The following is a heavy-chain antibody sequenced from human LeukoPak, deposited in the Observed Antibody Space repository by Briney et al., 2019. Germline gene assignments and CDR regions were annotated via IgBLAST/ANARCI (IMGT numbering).Heavy chain of an antibody. CDR1: GFTFSSYW. D-gene: IGHD6-19*01. Sequence: GGSLRLSCAASGFTFSSYWMSWVRQAPGKGLEWVTNIKQDGSEKYYVDPVKGRFTISRDNAKNSLFLQMNSLRAEDTAVYYCARDSSDSSSQVAFDFWGQGTLVTVSS. V-gene: IGHV3-7*03. J-gene: IGHJ4*02. CDR3: ARDSSDSSSQVAFDF. CDR2: IKQDGSEK.